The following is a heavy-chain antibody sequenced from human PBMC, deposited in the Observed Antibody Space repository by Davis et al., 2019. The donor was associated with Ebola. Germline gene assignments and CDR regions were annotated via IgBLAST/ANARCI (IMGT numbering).Heavy chain of an antibody. D-gene: IGHD4-17*01. Sequence: SVPVSCQASGYTFTGYYMHWVRQAPGQGLEWMGRINPNSGGTNYAQKFQGRVTMTRDTSISTAYMELSRLRSDDTAVYYCARGTTVTTGFDNWGQGTLVTVSS. CDR1: GYTFTGYY. CDR2: INPNSGGT. V-gene: IGHV1-2*06. J-gene: IGHJ4*02. CDR3: ARGTTVTTGFDN.